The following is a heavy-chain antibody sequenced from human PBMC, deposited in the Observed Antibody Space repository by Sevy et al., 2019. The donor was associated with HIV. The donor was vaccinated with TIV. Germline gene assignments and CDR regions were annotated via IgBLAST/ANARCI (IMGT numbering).Heavy chain of an antibody. J-gene: IGHJ4*02. CDR3: ARDPIAVAPYFDN. D-gene: IGHD6-19*01. CDR2: VYYSGNT. CDR1: GGSISSYY. Sequence: SETLSFTCSVSGGSISSYYCSWIRQSPGKGLEWIGYVYYSGNTNYNPSLKSRVTISIDTSKNQFSLKLRSVTAADTAVYYCARDPIAVAPYFDNRGQGTLVTVSS. V-gene: IGHV4-59*01.